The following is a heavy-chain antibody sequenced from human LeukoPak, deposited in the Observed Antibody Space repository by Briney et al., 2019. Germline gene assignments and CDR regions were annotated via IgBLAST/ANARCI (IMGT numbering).Heavy chain of an antibody. V-gene: IGHV1-18*01. J-gene: IGHJ6*03. D-gene: IGHD2-21*01. Sequence: ASVKVSCKASGYTFTSYGISWVRQAPGQGLEWMGWISAYNGNTNYAQKLQGRVTMTTDTSTSTAYMELRSLRSDDTAVYYCARTTPRCGVDCYFYYYYYYMDVWGKGTTVTVSS. CDR3: ARTTPRCGVDCYFYYYYYYMDV. CDR1: GYTFTSYG. CDR2: ISAYNGNT.